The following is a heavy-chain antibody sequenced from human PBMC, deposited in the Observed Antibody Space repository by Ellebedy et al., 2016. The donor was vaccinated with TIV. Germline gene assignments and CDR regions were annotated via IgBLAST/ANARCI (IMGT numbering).Heavy chain of an antibody. D-gene: IGHD3-16*01. V-gene: IGHV3-23*01. CDR2: ISGSGGTI. CDR3: AKHLGRISPPIYLQH. CDR1: GFAFTSYA. J-gene: IGHJ1*01. Sequence: PGGSLRLSCAASGFAFTSYAMTRVRQAPGKGLEWVSLISGSGGTIFYADSVKGRFTISRDASKNTLYLQMNDLRAEDTAIYYCAKHLGRISPPIYLQHWGQGTLVTVSS.